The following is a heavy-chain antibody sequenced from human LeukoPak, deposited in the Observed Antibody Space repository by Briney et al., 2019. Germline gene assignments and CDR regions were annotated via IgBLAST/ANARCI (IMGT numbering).Heavy chain of an antibody. V-gene: IGHV4-4*07. Sequence: SETLSLTCTVSGGSISSYYWSWIRQPAGKGLEWIGRIYTSGSTNYNPSLKSRVTMSVDTSKNQFSLKLSSVTAADTAVYYCARDLSLHIYSSPIKSHYMDVWGQGTTVTVSS. J-gene: IGHJ6*03. CDR3: ARDLSLHIYSSPIKSHYMDV. D-gene: IGHD6-13*01. CDR2: IYTSGST. CDR1: GGSISSYY.